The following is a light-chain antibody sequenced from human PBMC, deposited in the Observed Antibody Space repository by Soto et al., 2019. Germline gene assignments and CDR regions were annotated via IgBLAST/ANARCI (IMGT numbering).Light chain of an antibody. CDR2: ANN. Sequence: QSVLTQPPSASGTPGQGVIISCSGSSSNIGSNFVYWYQQLPGTAPKLLIYANNQRPSGVPDRFSGSKSGTSASLAISGLRSDDEADYDCATWDDSLSAVVLGGGTKLTVL. J-gene: IGLJ2*01. V-gene: IGLV1-47*01. CDR3: ATWDDSLSAVV. CDR1: SSNIGSNF.